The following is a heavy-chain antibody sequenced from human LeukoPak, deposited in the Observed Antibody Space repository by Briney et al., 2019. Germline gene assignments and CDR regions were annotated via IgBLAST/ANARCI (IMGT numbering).Heavy chain of an antibody. V-gene: IGHV1-46*01. D-gene: IGHD2-15*01. CDR1: GYTFTSYY. CDR3: ARDHCTPGTCLGGH. CDR2: INPSGGST. J-gene: IGHJ4*02. Sequence: ASVKVSCKASGYTFTSYYMHWVRQAPGQGLEWMGIINPSGGSTSYAQKFRGRVTLSVDRDTATTYMEVTSLRSEDTAIYYCARDHCTPGTCLGGHWGQGTLVTVSS.